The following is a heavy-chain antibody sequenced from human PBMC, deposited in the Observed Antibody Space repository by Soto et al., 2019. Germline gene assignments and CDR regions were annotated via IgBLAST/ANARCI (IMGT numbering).Heavy chain of an antibody. J-gene: IGHJ6*03. CDR2: IYYSGST. CDR3: ARGGGGLRPRGYMDV. D-gene: IGHD4-17*01. V-gene: IGHV4-39*01. CDR1: GGSISSSSYY. Sequence: SETLSLTCTVSGGSISSSSYYWGWIRQPPGKGLEWIGSIYYSGSTYYNPSLKSRVTISVDTSKNQFSLKLSSVTAADTAVYYCARGGGGLRPRGYMDVWGKGTTVTVSS.